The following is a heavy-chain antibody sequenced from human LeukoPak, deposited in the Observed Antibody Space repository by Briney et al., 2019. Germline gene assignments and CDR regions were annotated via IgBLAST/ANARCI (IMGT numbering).Heavy chain of an antibody. Sequence: GGSLRLSCTTSGFTFGDYAITWVRQAPGPGLEWVGFIRSEAFGWTTEYAAPVHSRFTISRDDSKRIAYLPMSSLNTEDTAVYYCTKEQIPFYWGQGTLVTVSS. J-gene: IGHJ4*02. CDR3: TKEQIPFY. CDR1: GFTFGDYA. CDR2: IRSEAFGWTT. V-gene: IGHV3-49*04. D-gene: IGHD1-26*01.